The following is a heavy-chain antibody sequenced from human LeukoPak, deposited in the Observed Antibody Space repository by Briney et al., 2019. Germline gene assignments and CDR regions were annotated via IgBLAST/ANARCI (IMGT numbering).Heavy chain of an antibody. CDR3: AAVYCSSTSCYHYGMDV. V-gene: IGHV3-11*01. J-gene: IGHJ6*02. CDR2: ISSSGSTI. D-gene: IGHD2-2*01. Sequence: GGSLRLSCAASGFTFSDYYMSWIRQAPGKGLEWVSYISSSGSTIYYADSVKGRFTISRDNAKNSLYLQMNSLRAEDTAVYYCAAVYCSSTSCYHYGMDVWGQGTTVTVSS. CDR1: GFTFSDYY.